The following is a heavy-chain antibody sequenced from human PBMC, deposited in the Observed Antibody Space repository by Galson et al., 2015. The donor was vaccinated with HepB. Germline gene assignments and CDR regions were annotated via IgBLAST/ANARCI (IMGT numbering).Heavy chain of an antibody. V-gene: IGHV1-46*01. D-gene: IGHD5-18*01. J-gene: IGHJ4*02. CDR2: INPSGGST. CDR3: ARGVYSYGHKALFDY. CDR1: GYTFTSYY. Sequence: SVKVSCKASGYTFTSYYMHWVRQAPGQGLEWMGIINPSGGSTSYAQKFQGRVTMTRDTSTSTVYMELSSLRSEDTAVYYCARGVYSYGHKALFDYWGQGTLVTVSS.